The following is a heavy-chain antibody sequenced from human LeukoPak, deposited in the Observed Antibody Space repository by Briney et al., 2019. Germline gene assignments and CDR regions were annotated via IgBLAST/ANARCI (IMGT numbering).Heavy chain of an antibody. CDR1: GGSISSYY. V-gene: IGHV4-59*01. J-gene: IGHJ5*02. CDR2: IYYSGTT. Sequence: SESLSLTCTVSGGSISSYYWSWIRQPPGKGLEWIGYIYYSGTTNYNPSLKSRVTISVDTSNNQFSLKLSSVTAADTAVYYCARLPLLWFDPWGQGTLVTASS. D-gene: IGHD1-26*01. CDR3: ARLPLLWFDP.